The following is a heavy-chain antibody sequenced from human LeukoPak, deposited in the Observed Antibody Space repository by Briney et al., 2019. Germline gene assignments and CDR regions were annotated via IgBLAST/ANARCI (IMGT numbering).Heavy chain of an antibody. V-gene: IGHV4-39*07. D-gene: IGHD7-27*01. J-gene: IGHJ3*01. CDR2: INHSGST. Sequence: SETLSLTCTVSGGSISSSSYYWGWIRQPPGKGLEWIGEINHSGSTNYNPSLKSRVTISVDTSKNQFSLKLSSVTAADTAVYYCARGSGTLGVWGQGTMVTVSS. CDR3: ARGSGTLGV. CDR1: GGSISSSSYY.